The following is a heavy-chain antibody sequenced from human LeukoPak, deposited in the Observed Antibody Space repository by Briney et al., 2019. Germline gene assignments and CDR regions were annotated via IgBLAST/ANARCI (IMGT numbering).Heavy chain of an antibody. J-gene: IGHJ4*02. V-gene: IGHV4-34*01. CDR2: INHSGST. Sequence: SETLSLTCAVYGGSFSGYYWSWIRQPPGKGLEWIGEINHSGSTNYNPSLKSRVTISVDTSKNQFSLKLSSVTAADTAVYYCARSVAGTIDYWGQGTLVTVSS. CDR1: GGSFSGYY. CDR3: ARSVAGTIDY. D-gene: IGHD6-19*01.